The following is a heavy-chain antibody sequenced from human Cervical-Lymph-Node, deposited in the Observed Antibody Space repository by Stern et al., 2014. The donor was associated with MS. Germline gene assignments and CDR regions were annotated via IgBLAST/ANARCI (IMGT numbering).Heavy chain of an antibody. V-gene: IGHV1-3*01. Sequence: VQLVQSGAEVKKAGASVRVSCKASGYSFTSYAMDWVRQAPGQRLEWMGGINPPNGHTKYSQKFQGRVTFTRDTSASTAYMEMSSLTSEDTAVYYCARSTNVEWFLYGNSYNVMDVWGQGTTVTVSS. J-gene: IGHJ6*02. D-gene: IGHD3-3*01. CDR3: ARSTNVEWFLYGNSYNVMDV. CDR2: INPPNGHT. CDR1: GYSFTSYA.